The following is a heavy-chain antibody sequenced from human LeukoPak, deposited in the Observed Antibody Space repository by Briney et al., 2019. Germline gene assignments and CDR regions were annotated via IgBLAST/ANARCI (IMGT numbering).Heavy chain of an antibody. V-gene: IGHV3-30*18. CDR3: AKDTGPYGDYNWFDP. J-gene: IGHJ5*02. D-gene: IGHD4-17*01. CDR1: GFTFSSYG. CDR2: ISYDGSNK. Sequence: GGSLRLSCAASGFTFSSYGMHWVRQAPGKGLEWVAVISYDGSNKYYTDSVKGRFTISRDNSKNTLYLQMNSLGVEDTAVYYCAKDTGPYGDYNWFDPWGQGTLVTVSS.